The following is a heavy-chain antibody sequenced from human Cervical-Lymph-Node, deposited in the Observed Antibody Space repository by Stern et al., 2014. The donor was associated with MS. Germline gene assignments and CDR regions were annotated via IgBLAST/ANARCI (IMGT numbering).Heavy chain of an antibody. CDR1: GFSLSTSGMC. J-gene: IGHJ4*02. Sequence: VTLRESGPALVQPTQTFTLTCTFSGFSLSTSGMCMSWIRQPPGKALEWLALLDWAGDTYSSTSLRSRLNISRDTPKTQVVLTMTNRDPVDTATYYCARSGPGGYLYFFDYWGQGTLITVSS. D-gene: IGHD1-26*01. CDR2: LDWAGDT. V-gene: IGHV2-70*01. CDR3: ARSGPGGYLYFFDY.